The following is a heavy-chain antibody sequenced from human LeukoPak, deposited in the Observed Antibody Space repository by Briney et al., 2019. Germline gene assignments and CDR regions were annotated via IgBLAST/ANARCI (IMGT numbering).Heavy chain of an antibody. J-gene: IGHJ4*02. CDR3: ARDLAVAGTLHYFDY. Sequence: GGSLRLSCSASGFTFGDYAMSWFRQAPGKGLEWVGFIRSKAYGGTTEYAASVKGRFTISRDDSKSIAYLQMNSLKTEDTAVFYCARDLAVAGTLHYFDYWGQGTLVTVSS. D-gene: IGHD6-19*01. CDR2: IRSKAYGGTT. CDR1: GFTFGDYA. V-gene: IGHV3-49*03.